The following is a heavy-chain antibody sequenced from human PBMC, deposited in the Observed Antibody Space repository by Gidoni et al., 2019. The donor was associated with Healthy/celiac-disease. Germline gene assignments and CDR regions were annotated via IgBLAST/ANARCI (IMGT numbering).Heavy chain of an antibody. V-gene: IGHV1-46*01. Sequence: QVQLVQSGAEVKKPGASVKVSCKASGYTFTSYFMHWVRQAHGQGLEWMGIINPSGGSTTSAQKFQVRVTMTRDTSTSTVYMELSSLPSEDTAVYYCSRTLGGSNCFDYWGQGTLVTVSS. CDR1: GYTFTSYF. CDR3: SRTLGGSNCFDY. CDR2: INPSGGST. J-gene: IGHJ4*02. D-gene: IGHD3-10*01.